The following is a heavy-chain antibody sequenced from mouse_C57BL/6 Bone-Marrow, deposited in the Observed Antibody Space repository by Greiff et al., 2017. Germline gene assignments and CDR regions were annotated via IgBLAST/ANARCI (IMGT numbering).Heavy chain of an antibody. J-gene: IGHJ2*01. CDR2: ISSGGSYT. D-gene: IGHD2-3*01. Sequence: EVKLMESGGDLVKPGGSLKLSCAPSGSTFRSSGMSWVRQTPDKRLEWVATISSGGSYTYYPDSVRGRFPISRDNAKNTLYLQMSSLKAEDTGMYYCARQDGNHDFDYWGQSTTLTVAS. CDR1: GSTFRSSG. V-gene: IGHV5-6*01. CDR3: ARQDGNHDFDY.